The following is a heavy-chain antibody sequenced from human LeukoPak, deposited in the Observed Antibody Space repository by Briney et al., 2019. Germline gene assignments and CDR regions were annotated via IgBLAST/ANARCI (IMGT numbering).Heavy chain of an antibody. CDR1: GFTFSSYA. V-gene: IGHV3-30-3*01. J-gene: IGHJ4*02. D-gene: IGHD1-14*01. Sequence: PGGSLRLSCAASGFTFSSYAMHWVRQAPGKGLEWVAVISYDGSNKYYADSVKGRFTISRDNSKNTLYLQMNSLRAEDTAVYYCARVFGAERTQHHFDYWGQGTLVTVSS. CDR3: ARVFGAERTQHHFDY. CDR2: ISYDGSNK.